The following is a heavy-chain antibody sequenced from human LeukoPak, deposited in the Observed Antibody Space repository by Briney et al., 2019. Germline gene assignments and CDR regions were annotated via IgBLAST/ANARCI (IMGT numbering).Heavy chain of an antibody. D-gene: IGHD6-13*01. CDR3: ASLSSSWYFNY. CDR2: ISSSGSTI. CDR1: GFTFSGYY. J-gene: IGHJ4*02. Sequence: GGSLRLSCAASGFTFSGYYMSWIRQAPGKGLEWVSYISSSGSTIYYADSVKGRFTISRDNAKNSLYLQMNSLRAEDTAVYYCASLSSSWYFNYWGQGTLVTVSS. V-gene: IGHV3-11*04.